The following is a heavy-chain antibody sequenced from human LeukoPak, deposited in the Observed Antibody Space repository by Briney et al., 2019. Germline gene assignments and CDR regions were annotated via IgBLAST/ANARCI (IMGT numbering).Heavy chain of an antibody. J-gene: IGHJ4*02. CDR3: ARDLSYSSSPYYFDY. CDR2: ISGSSSYI. Sequence: GGSLRLSCAASGFTFSTYTMNWVRQAPGKGLEWVSSISGSSSYIYYRDSVKGRFTISRDNAKNSLYLQMNSLRAEDTAVYYCARDLSYSSSPYYFDYWGQGSLVTVSS. D-gene: IGHD6-13*01. CDR1: GFTFSTYT. V-gene: IGHV3-21*01.